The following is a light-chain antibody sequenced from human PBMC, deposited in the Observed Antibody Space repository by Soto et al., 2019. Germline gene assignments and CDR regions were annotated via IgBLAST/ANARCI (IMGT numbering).Light chain of an antibody. CDR3: QQYRSWRT. CDR1: QSVSIN. Sequence: EIVMTQSPATVSVSPGERATLSCRASQSVSINLAWYQQRPGQAPRLLMYGASTRATGVPVRFSGSGSGTDFTLTISSVQSEDSAVYYCQQYRSWRTFGQGTKVELK. J-gene: IGKJ1*01. CDR2: GAS. V-gene: IGKV3-15*01.